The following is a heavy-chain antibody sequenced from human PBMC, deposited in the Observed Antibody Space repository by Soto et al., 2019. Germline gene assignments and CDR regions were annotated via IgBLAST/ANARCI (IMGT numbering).Heavy chain of an antibody. V-gene: IGHV3-23*01. Sequence: EVQLLESGGGLVQPGGSLRLSCAASGFTFSSYAMSWVRQAPGKGLEWVSAISGSGGSTYYADSVKGRFTISRDNSKNTLYLQMNSLRAEDTAVYYCAKRVSDSSGYYANFDYWGQGTLVTVSS. CDR2: ISGSGGST. D-gene: IGHD3-22*01. CDR3: AKRVSDSSGYYANFDY. J-gene: IGHJ4*02. CDR1: GFTFSSYA.